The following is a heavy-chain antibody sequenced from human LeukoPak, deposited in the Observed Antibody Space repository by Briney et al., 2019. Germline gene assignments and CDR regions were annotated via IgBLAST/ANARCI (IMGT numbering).Heavy chain of an antibody. CDR3: AKDSGFKLRFLEWFLDY. CDR1: GFTFSSYG. J-gene: IGHJ4*02. Sequence: GRSLRLSCAASGFTFSSYGMHWVRQAPGKGLEWVAVISYDGSNKYYADSVKGRFTISRDNSKNTLYLQMNSLRAEDTAVYHCAKDSGFKLRFLEWFLDYWGQGTLVTVSS. D-gene: IGHD3-3*01. V-gene: IGHV3-30*18. CDR2: ISYDGSNK.